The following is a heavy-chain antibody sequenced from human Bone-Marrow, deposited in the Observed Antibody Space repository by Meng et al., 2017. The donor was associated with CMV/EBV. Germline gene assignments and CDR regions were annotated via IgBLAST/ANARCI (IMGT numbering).Heavy chain of an antibody. CDR3: ARDSWGFDY. CDR1: GFSFRSFA. D-gene: IGHD7-27*01. J-gene: IGHJ4*02. V-gene: IGHV3-30*04. CDR2: ISYDGRSQ. Sequence: GESLKISCAASGFSFRSFAMHWGRQTPGKGLEWVAVISYDGRSQSYPDSVRGRFTISRDNSKNTLYLQMNSLRAEDTAVYYCARDSWGFDYWGQGTLVTVSS.